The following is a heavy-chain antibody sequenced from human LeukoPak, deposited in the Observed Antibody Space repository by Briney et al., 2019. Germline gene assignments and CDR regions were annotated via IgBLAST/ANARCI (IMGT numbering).Heavy chain of an antibody. J-gene: IGHJ4*02. CDR2: IRFDGSNK. CDR3: AKRFKEYDFWSGYIDY. CDR1: GFTFSTYS. D-gene: IGHD3-3*01. V-gene: IGHV3-30*02. Sequence: PGGSLRLSCAASGFTFSTYSMHWVRQAPGKGLEWVAYIRFDGSNKYYADPVKGRFTISRDNSKNTLYLQMNSLRAEDTAVYYCAKRFKEYDFWSGYIDYWGQGTLVTVSS.